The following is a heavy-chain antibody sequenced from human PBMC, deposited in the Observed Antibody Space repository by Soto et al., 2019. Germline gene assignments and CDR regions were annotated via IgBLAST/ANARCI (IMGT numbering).Heavy chain of an antibody. J-gene: IGHJ3*01. V-gene: IGHV4-59*01. Sequence: QVQLQESGPGLVKPSETLSLTCTVSSGTISTYYWSWIRQPPGKGLDWIGYVYYSGSTNYNPSLKSRVTISVDTSKNQFSLRLSSVTAADTAVYYCARGGTVPAPRAFDVWGQWTMVTVSS. CDR1: SGTISTYY. CDR2: VYYSGST. D-gene: IGHD2-2*01. CDR3: ARGGTVPAPRAFDV.